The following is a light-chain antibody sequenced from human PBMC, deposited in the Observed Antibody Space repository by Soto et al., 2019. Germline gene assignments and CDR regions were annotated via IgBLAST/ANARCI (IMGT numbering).Light chain of an antibody. Sequence: EVVMTQSPDTLSVSPGQSATLSCRASQTIGTNLAWYQQKPGQAPRLVIYDASTRYTGIPARFSGVGSGTEFTLTISGLRSEDFGVYYCQHYDRWPPTFGQGTKVEVK. CDR1: QTIGTN. CDR3: QHYDRWPPT. J-gene: IGKJ1*01. V-gene: IGKV3-15*01. CDR2: DAS.